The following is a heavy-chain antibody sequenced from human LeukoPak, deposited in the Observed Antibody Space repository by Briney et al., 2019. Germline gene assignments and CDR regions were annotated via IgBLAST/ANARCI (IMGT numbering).Heavy chain of an antibody. V-gene: IGHV3-23*01. CDR3: AKFSAFTSNWYKTPFDC. Sequence: PGGSLRLSCAASGLIFGSCAMSWVRQSPGKGLEWVSAISPSGGSRYYADSVKGRFTISRDNSKNTLYLQMNSLRAEETAIYCCAKFSAFTSNWYKTPFDCWGQGTLVTVSS. CDR2: ISPSGGSR. CDR1: GLIFGSCA. D-gene: IGHD6-13*01. J-gene: IGHJ4*02.